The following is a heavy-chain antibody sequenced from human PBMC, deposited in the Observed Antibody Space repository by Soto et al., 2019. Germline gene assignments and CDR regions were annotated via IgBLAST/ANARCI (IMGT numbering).Heavy chain of an antibody. V-gene: IGHV2-5*02. Sequence: QITLKESGPALVKPTQTLTLTCTFSGFSLSTSGVGVGWIRQPSGEALEWLALIYWDDYKHFSPSLESRLTNPKDTLKNQVVLKMTNMDPGDTATNYCVQKGGGDRILDYWGQGTLVTVSS. CDR2: IYWDDYK. CDR3: VQKGGGDRILDY. CDR1: GFSLSTSGVG. D-gene: IGHD3-16*01. J-gene: IGHJ4*02.